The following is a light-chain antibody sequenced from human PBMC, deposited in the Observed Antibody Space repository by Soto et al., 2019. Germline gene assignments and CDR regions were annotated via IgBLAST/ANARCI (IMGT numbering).Light chain of an antibody. CDR3: QRYYTYPRT. V-gene: IGKV1-8*01. J-gene: IGKJ1*01. CDR2: AAS. Sequence: AIRMTQSPSSLSASIGDRVTITCRASQGIGTYLAWYQQKPGKAPNLLIYAASILESGVPSRFSGSCSGSDFTLTISNLQSEDFATYYCQRYYTYPRTFGQGTKVEIK. CDR1: QGIGTY.